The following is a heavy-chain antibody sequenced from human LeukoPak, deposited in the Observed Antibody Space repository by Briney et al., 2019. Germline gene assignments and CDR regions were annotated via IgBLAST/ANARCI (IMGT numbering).Heavy chain of an antibody. Sequence: ASVKVSCKASGYTFNTYYMHWVRQAPGQGLEWMGVIDPSGGGTNYAQKFQGRVTMTRDTSTSTVYMDLRSLRSEDTDVYYCASLGSGSSPIIDFDYWGQGTLVTVSS. CDR2: IDPSGGGT. V-gene: IGHV1-46*02. CDR3: ASLGSGSSPIIDFDY. CDR1: GYTFNTYY. J-gene: IGHJ4*02. D-gene: IGHD3-10*01.